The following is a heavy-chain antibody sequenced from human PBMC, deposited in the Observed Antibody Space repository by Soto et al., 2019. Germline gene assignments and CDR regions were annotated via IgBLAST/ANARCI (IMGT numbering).Heavy chain of an antibody. CDR1: GFTFRSYS. J-gene: IGHJ5*02. V-gene: IGHV3-48*02. CDR2: ISISSRTI. Sequence: GGSLRLSCAASGFTFRSYSMNWVRQAPGKGLEWVSYISISSRTIYYADSVKGRFTISRDDAKNSLYLQMNSLRDEDTSVYYCARDNGIAGSFDPWGQGTLVTVSS. CDR3: ARDNGIAGSFDP. D-gene: IGHD6-13*01.